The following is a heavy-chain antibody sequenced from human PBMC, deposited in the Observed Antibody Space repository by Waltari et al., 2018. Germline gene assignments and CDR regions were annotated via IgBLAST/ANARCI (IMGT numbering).Heavy chain of an antibody. Sequence: EVQLVQSGAEVKKPGESLKISCQGSGYSFGDYWLAWVRQMPGKGLEWLGFSYGGDSDTRYSPSVKGQVTIAADNAINTAYLQWSSRKAADNAMYYCARPWNSGWYYSGMDVWGQGTSVTVSS. V-gene: IGHV5-51*01. J-gene: IGHJ6*02. D-gene: IGHD6-19*01. CDR3: ARPWNSGWYYSGMDV. CDR1: GYSFGDYW. CDR2: SYGGDSDT.